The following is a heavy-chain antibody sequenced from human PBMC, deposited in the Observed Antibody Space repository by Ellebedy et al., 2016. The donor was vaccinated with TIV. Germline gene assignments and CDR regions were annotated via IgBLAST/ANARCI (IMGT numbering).Heavy chain of an antibody. CDR2: IKQDGSEK. J-gene: IGHJ4*02. CDR1: GFTLSNYW. D-gene: IGHD6-19*01. Sequence: GGSLRLSCGTSGFTLSNYWMTWVRQAPGKGLEWVANIKQDGSEKYYVDSVKGRFSISRDNTKNSLYLQMNSLTDEDTAVYYCARDQWLGRAYYFDSWGQGTLVTVSS. CDR3: ARDQWLGRAYYFDS. V-gene: IGHV3-7*01.